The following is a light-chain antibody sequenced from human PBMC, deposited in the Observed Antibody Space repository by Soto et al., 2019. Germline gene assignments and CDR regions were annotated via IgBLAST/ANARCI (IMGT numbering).Light chain of an antibody. CDR2: GAS. V-gene: IGKV3-15*01. Sequence: DTVMTQSPATLSVSPGERATVSCTASQSLSSNLAWYQQKPGQAPRLLIIGASERVTGIPARFSGSGSGTEFTLSISSLEPEDFAVYYCQQCSNWPPTFGGGTKVEIK. CDR1: QSLSSN. J-gene: IGKJ4*01. CDR3: QQCSNWPPT.